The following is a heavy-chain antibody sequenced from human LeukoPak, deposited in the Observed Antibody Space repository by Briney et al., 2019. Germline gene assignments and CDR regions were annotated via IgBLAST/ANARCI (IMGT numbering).Heavy chain of an antibody. Sequence: SGTLSLTCAVSGGSISSSNWWSWVRQPPGKGLEWIGEINHSGSTNYNPSLKSRVTISVDTSKNQFSLKLSSVTAADTAVYYCASLRRLDYWGQGTLVTVSS. D-gene: IGHD1-14*01. CDR1: GGSISSSNW. V-gene: IGHV4-4*02. J-gene: IGHJ4*02. CDR3: ASLRRLDY. CDR2: INHSGST.